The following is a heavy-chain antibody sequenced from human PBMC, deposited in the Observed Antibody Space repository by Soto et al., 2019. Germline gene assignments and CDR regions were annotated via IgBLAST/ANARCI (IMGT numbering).Heavy chain of an antibody. J-gene: IGHJ4*02. Sequence: ASVKVSCKVSGYTLTELSMHWVRQAPGKGLEWMGGFDPEDGETIYAQKFQGRVTMTEDTSTDTAYMELSSLRSEDTAVYYCATSDLLLWFGDFGGFDYWGPGTLVTVSS. V-gene: IGHV1-24*01. CDR2: FDPEDGET. CDR1: GYTLTELS. CDR3: ATSDLLLWFGDFGGFDY. D-gene: IGHD3-10*01.